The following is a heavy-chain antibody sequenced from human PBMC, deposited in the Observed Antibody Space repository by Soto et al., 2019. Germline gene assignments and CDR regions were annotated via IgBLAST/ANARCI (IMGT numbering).Heavy chain of an antibody. Sequence: PSETLSLTCTVSGGSISSYYWSWIRQPPGKGLEWIGYIYYSGSTNYNPSLKSRVTISVDTSKNQFSLKLSSVTAADTAVYYCARMRSLYGSLDDYYYMDGWGKGTTVTVSS. D-gene: IGHD2-2*02. CDR3: ARMRSLYGSLDDYYYMDG. J-gene: IGHJ6*03. V-gene: IGHV4-59*01. CDR1: GGSISSYY. CDR2: IYYSGST.